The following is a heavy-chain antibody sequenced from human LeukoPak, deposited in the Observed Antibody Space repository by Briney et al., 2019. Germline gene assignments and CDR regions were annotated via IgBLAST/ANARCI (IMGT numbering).Heavy chain of an antibody. D-gene: IGHD6-19*01. V-gene: IGHV1-2*02. J-gene: IGHJ4*02. CDR3: AREQDVAVAGFGY. CDR2: INPNSGGT. Sequence: GASVKVSCKASGYTFTGYYMHWVRQAPGQGLEWMGWINPNSGGTNYAQKSQGRVTMTRDTSISTAYMELSRLRSDDTAVYYCAREQDVAVAGFGYWGQGTLVTVSS. CDR1: GYTFTGYY.